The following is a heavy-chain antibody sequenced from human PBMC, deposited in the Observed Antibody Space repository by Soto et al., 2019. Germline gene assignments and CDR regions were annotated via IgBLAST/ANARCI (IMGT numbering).Heavy chain of an antibody. Sequence: ASVKVSCKASGGTFSSYAISWVRQAPGQGLEWMGWINAGNGNTKYSQKFQGRVTITGDTSASTAYMELSSLRSEDTAVYYCARGLGYSGYDTNWFDPWGQGTLVTVSS. D-gene: IGHD5-12*01. CDR1: GGTFSSYA. V-gene: IGHV1-3*01. J-gene: IGHJ5*02. CDR2: INAGNGNT. CDR3: ARGLGYSGYDTNWFDP.